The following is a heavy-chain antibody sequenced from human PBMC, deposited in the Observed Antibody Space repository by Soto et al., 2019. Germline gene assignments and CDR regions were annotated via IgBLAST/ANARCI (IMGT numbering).Heavy chain of an antibody. CDR2: IYHSGST. J-gene: IGHJ3*01. Sequence: QVRLQESGPGXXXXXXXXXLXXSXSGXXLTIXXHYWTWIRQHPGKGLEWIGYIYHSGSTYYSPSLKSRVTISVDTSENQFSLKLTSMTAADTAVYXXARGGDGFDLWGQGKMVTVSS. V-gene: IGHV4-31*02. CDR1: GXXLTIXXHY. CDR3: ARGGDGFDL.